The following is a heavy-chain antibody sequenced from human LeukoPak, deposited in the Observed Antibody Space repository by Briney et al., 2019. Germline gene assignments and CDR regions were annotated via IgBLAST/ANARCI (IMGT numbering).Heavy chain of an antibody. CDR2: IYYSGST. Sequence: PSETLSLTCTVSGGSISSGDYYWSWIRQPPGKGLEWIGYIYYSGSTYYNPSLKGRVTISVDTSKNQFSLKLSSVTAADTAVYYCARGVAARKNWFDPWGQGTLVTVSS. J-gene: IGHJ5*02. D-gene: IGHD6-6*01. CDR1: GGSISSGDYY. V-gene: IGHV4-30-4*01. CDR3: ARGVAARKNWFDP.